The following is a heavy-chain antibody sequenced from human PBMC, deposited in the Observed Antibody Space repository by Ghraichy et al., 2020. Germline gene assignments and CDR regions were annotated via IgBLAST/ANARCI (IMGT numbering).Heavy chain of an antibody. Sequence: SETLSLTCTVSGGSISSYYWSWIRQPPGKGLEWIGYIYYSGSTNYNPSLKSRVTISVDTSKNQFSLKLSSVTAADTAVYYCARGIISGDPLQLVDYWGQGTLVTVSS. CDR1: GGSISSYY. CDR3: ARGIISGDPLQLVDY. D-gene: IGHD5-24*01. J-gene: IGHJ4*02. CDR2: IYYSGST. V-gene: IGHV4-59*01.